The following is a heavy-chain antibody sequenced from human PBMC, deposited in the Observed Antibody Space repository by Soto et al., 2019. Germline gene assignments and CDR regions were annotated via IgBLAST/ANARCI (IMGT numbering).Heavy chain of an antibody. CDR3: PRVPSP. CDR2: ISHSGST. V-gene: IGHV4-30-2*01. J-gene: IGHJ5*02. Sequence: SETLSLTCTVSGVSISSGGYLWGWIRQPPGKGLEWIGYISHSGSTCYTPSLKSRVTISVDGSKNQFSLKLSSVTAADTAVYYCPRVPSPWGQGTLVTVSS. CDR1: GVSISSGGYL.